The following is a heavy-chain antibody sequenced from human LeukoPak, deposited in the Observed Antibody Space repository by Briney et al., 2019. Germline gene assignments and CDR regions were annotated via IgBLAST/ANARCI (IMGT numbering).Heavy chain of an antibody. Sequence: ASVKVSCKASGYTFTGYYMHWVRQAPGHGLEWMGWINPNSGGTNYAQKFQGRVTMTRDTSISTAYMELSRLRSDDTAVYYCARGWARYYYDSSGYYYHPDFDYWGQGTLVTVSS. CDR2: INPNSGGT. CDR1: GYTFTGYY. CDR3: ARGWARYYYDSSGYYYHPDFDY. J-gene: IGHJ4*02. V-gene: IGHV1-2*02. D-gene: IGHD3-22*01.